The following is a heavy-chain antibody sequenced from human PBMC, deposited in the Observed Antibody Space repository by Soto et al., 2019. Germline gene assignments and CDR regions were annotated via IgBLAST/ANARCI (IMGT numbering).Heavy chain of an antibody. CDR1: GLTFRSYG. D-gene: IGHD2-2*01. CDR3: AKDDLSSKAIDI. CDR2: TSYDGNNK. V-gene: IGHV3-30*18. J-gene: IGHJ3*02. Sequence: GGSLRLSCAASGLTFRSYGMHWVRQAPGKGLEWVAVTSYDGNNKYYADSVKGRFTISRDNSKNTLFLQMNSLRAEDTAVYFCAKDDLSSKAIDIWGQGTMVTVSS.